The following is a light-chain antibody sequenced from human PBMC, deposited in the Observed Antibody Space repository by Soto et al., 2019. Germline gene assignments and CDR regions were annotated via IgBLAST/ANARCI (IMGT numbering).Light chain of an antibody. J-gene: IGLJ2*01. CDR1: SSDVGGYNY. V-gene: IGLV2-14*03. Sequence: QSALTQPASVSGSPGQSITISCTGASSDVGGYNYVSWYQQHSGKAPKLILFDVTHRPSGISSRFSGSKSGNTASLTISGLQTEDEADYHCSSHSNTVRVVFGGGTKLTVL. CDR3: SSHSNTVRVV. CDR2: DVT.